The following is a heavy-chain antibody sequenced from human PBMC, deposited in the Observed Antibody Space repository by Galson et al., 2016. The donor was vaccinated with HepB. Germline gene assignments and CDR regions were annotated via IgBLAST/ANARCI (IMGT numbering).Heavy chain of an antibody. D-gene: IGHD2-2*01. CDR2: IYYSGST. CDR1: GGSISSYY. V-gene: IGHV4-59*12. Sequence: LSLTCTVSGGSISSYYWNWIRQPPGKGLEWIGYIYYSGSTNYNPSLKSRVTISVDTSKNRFSLNLGSVTAADTAVYYCARRTVVPTAGNWFDPWGQGTLVTVSS. J-gene: IGHJ5*02. CDR3: ARRTVVPTAGNWFDP.